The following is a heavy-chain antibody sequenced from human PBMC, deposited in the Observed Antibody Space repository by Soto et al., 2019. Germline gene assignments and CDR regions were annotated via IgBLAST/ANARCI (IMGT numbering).Heavy chain of an antibody. V-gene: IGHV4-61*01. D-gene: IGHD2-15*01. Sequence: PSETLSLTCTVSGGSVSSGSDYWSWIRQPPGKGLEWIGFIYYIGSTNYNPSLKSRVTISLDTSKNQFSLKLSSVTAADTAVYYCAIGDRSGGNAEIAYRGQGTLVTGSS. J-gene: IGHJ4*02. CDR3: AIGDRSGGNAEIAY. CDR2: IYYIGST. CDR1: GGSVSSGSDY.